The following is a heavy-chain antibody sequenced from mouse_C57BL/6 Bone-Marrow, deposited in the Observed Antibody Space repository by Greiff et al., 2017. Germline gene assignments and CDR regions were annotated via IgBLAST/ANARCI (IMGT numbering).Heavy chain of an antibody. CDR2: IDPENGDT. D-gene: IGHD1-1*01. V-gene: IGHV14-4*01. Sequence: EVQLQQSGAELVRPGASVKLSCTASGFNIKDDYMHWVKQRPEQGLEWIGWIDPENGDTEYASKFQGKATLTADTSSNTAYLQLSSLTSEDTAVYYCTTSPLITTVVATDYFDYWGQGTTLTVSS. CDR3: TTSPLITTVVATDYFDY. CDR1: GFNIKDDY. J-gene: IGHJ2*01.